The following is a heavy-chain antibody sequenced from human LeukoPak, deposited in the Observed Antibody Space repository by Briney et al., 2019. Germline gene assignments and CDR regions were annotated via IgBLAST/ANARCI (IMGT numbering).Heavy chain of an antibody. D-gene: IGHD3-22*01. CDR1: GFTFSSYW. J-gene: IGHJ4*02. V-gene: IGHV3-7*01. CDR2: IRQDGSEE. CDR3: ARDGDDSSGYYGDY. Sequence: PGGSLRLSCAASGFTFSSYWMSWVRQAPGKGLEWVANIRQDGSEEFYVDSVKGRFTISRDNAKNSLYLQMNSLRAEDTAVYYCARDGDDSSGYYGDYWGQGNLVTVS.